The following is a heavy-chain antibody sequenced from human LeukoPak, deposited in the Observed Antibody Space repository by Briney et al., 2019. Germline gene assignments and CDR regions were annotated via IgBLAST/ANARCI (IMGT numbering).Heavy chain of an antibody. Sequence: SETLSLTCSVSGGSISSSNYYWGWIRQPPGKGLEWIGSIYYSGCTHYNPSLKSRVTISVDTSKKQFSLKLSSVTAADTAVYYCARHEVYYDSSGYSFAPYYFDYWGQGILVTVSS. J-gene: IGHJ4*02. CDR3: ARHEVYYDSSGYSFAPYYFDY. CDR2: IYYSGCT. CDR1: GGSISSSNYY. D-gene: IGHD3-22*01. V-gene: IGHV4-39*01.